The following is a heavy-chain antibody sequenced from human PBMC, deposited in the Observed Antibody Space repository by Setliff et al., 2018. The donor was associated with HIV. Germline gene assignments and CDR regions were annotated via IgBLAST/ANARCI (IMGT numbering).Heavy chain of an antibody. Sequence: GGSLRLSCAASGFIFSNYWMHWVRQAPGKGLVWVSRINSDGSSISYADSVKGRFPISRDNAKNSLYPQMNSLRAEDTAVYYCASVLRYYGSGSYGPTFPPPLIYWGQGTLVTVSS. CDR1: GFIFSNYW. J-gene: IGHJ4*02. V-gene: IGHV3-74*01. CDR2: INSDGSSI. D-gene: IGHD3-10*01. CDR3: ASVLRYYGSGSYGPTFPPPLIY.